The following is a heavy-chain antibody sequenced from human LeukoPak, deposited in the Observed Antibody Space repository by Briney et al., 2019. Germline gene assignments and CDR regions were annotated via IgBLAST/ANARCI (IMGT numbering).Heavy chain of an antibody. CDR3: ARDQGGTIDY. CDR2: IKSNSGGT. Sequence: EASVKVSCKASGYTFTSYAMNWVRQAPGQGLEWMGWIKSNSGGTHYAQKFQGRVTMTRDTSITTAYVELSRLTSDDTAVYYCARDQGGTIDYWGQGALVTVSS. J-gene: IGHJ4*02. D-gene: IGHD1-7*01. CDR1: GYTFTSYA. V-gene: IGHV1-2*02.